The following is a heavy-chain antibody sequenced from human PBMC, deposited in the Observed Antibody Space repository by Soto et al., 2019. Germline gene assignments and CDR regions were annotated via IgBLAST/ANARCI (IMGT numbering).Heavy chain of an antibody. CDR1: GFTFSSYS. CDR2: ISSSSSTI. V-gene: IGHV3-48*02. Sequence: PGGSLRLSCAASGFTFSSYSMNWVRQAPGKGLEWVSYISSSSSTIYYADSVKGRFTISRDNAKNSLYLQMNSLRDEDTAVYYWSGQRQPGGGRREWLVESNNSRSTYYNPSVKRRVTISVDTSKNQLSLKMTAVTAADTAVYYCARDKITGLFDYWGQGTLV. D-gene: IGHD3-3*01. J-gene: IGHJ4*02. CDR3: SGQRQPGGGRREWLVESNNSRSTYYNPSVKRRVTISVDTSKNQLSLKMTAVTAADTAVYYCARDKITGLFDY.